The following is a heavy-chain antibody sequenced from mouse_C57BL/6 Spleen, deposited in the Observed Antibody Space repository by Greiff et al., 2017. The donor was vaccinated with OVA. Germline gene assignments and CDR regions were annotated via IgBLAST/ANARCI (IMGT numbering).Heavy chain of an antibody. CDR1: GYTFTSYW. CDR2: IYPGSGST. V-gene: IGHV1-55*01. J-gene: IGHJ2*01. CDR3: ARREGRSGGFDY. Sequence: VQLQQPGAELVKPGASVKMSCKASGYTFTSYWITWVKQRPGQGLEWIGDIYPGSGSTNYNEKFKDKATLTADKSSSTVYMELSRLTSEDSAVYFCARREGRSGGFDYWGQGTTLTVSS.